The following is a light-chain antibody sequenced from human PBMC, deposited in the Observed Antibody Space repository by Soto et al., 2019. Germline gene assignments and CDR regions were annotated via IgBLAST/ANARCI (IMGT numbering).Light chain of an antibody. CDR3: SSYTSSSTDVV. V-gene: IGLV2-14*01. Sequence: QSALTQPASVSVSPGQSITISCTGTSSDVGGYNYVSWYQQHPGKAPKLMIYDVSNRPSGVSNRFSGSKSGNTASLTISGVQAEDEADYYCSSYTSSSTDVVFGGGTKLTVL. CDR2: DVS. CDR1: SSDVGGYNY. J-gene: IGLJ2*01.